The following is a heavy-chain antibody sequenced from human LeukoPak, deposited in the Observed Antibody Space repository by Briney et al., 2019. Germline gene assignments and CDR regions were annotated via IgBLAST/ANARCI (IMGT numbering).Heavy chain of an antibody. J-gene: IGHJ5*02. V-gene: IGHV3-21*03. CDR2: ISSSSSYI. Sequence: GGSLRLSCAASGFTFSSYSMNWVRQAPGKGLEWVSSISSSSSYIYYADSVKGRFTISRDNAKNSLYLQMNSLRAEDTAVYYCARDGGYSYGYYGDDYIWFDPWGQGTLVTVSS. CDR3: ARDGGYSYGYYGDDYIWFDP. CDR1: GFTFSSYS. D-gene: IGHD5-18*01.